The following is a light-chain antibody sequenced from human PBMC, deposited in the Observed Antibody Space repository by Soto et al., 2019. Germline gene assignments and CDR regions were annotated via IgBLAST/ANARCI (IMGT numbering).Light chain of an antibody. CDR3: QSYDTSLSGGV. CDR2: GSS. CDR1: RSNIGANYD. J-gene: IGLJ1*01. V-gene: IGLV1-40*01. Sequence: QSVLTQPPSVSGAAGQRVTISCTGNRSNIGANYDVHWYQQLPGTAPKLLIYGSSNRPSGVPDRFSGSKSGTSASLAITGLRAEDEADYFCQSYDTSLSGGVFGTGTKLTVL.